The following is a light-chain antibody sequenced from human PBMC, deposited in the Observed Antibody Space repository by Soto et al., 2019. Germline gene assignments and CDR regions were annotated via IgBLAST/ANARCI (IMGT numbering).Light chain of an antibody. CDR1: QSISIY. Sequence: DIHMTQSPSSLSASVEDIVTITCRASQSISIYLNWYQLKPGKAPKLLIYDASSLESGVPSRFSGSGSGTEFTLTISSLQPDDFATYYCQQYNSYSPTFGGGTKVDIK. CDR3: QQYNSYSPT. J-gene: IGKJ4*01. V-gene: IGKV1-5*01. CDR2: DAS.